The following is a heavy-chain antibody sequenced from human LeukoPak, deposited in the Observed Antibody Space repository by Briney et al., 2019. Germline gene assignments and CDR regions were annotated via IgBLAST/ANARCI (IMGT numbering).Heavy chain of an antibody. V-gene: IGHV3-23*01. CDR3: AKRQIGGPSSGYFFDY. CDR2: ISGSGGST. Sequence: GGSLRLSCAASGFTFSSYAMSWVRQAPGKGLEWVSAISGSGGSTYYADSVKGRFTISRDNSKNTLYLQMNSLRAEDTSVYYCAKRQIGGPSSGYFFDYWGQGTLVNVSS. CDR1: GFTFSSYA. J-gene: IGHJ4*02. D-gene: IGHD3-22*01.